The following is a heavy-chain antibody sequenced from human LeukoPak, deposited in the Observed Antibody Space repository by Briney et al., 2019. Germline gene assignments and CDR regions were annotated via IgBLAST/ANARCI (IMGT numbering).Heavy chain of an antibody. Sequence: SETLSLTCTVYGGSFSGYYWSWIRQPPGRGLEWIGEINHSGSINYNPSLKSRVTISVDTSKNQFSLKLTSVTAADTAVYYCTREVRSAWASFDPWGQGTLVIVSS. CDR3: TREVRSAWASFDP. CDR2: INHSGSI. D-gene: IGHD1-26*01. V-gene: IGHV4-34*01. CDR1: GGSFSGYY. J-gene: IGHJ5*02.